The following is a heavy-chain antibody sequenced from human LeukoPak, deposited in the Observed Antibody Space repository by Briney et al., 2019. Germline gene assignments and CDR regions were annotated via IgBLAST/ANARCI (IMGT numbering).Heavy chain of an antibody. Sequence: ASQTLSLTCTVSGGSVSSGSYYWSWIRQPAGKGLEWIGSIYYSGSTYYNPSLKSRVTISVDTSKNQFSLKLSSVTAADTAVYYCARGDNTYYYDSSGYLNWFDPWGQGTLVTVSS. CDR1: GGSVSSGSYY. V-gene: IGHV4-39*07. CDR2: IYYSGST. D-gene: IGHD3-22*01. CDR3: ARGDNTYYYDSSGYLNWFDP. J-gene: IGHJ5*02.